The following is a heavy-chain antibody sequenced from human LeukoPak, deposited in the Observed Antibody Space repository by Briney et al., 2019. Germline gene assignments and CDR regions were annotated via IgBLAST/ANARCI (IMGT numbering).Heavy chain of an antibody. CDR2: FDPEDGET. V-gene: IGHV1-24*01. D-gene: IGHD3-10*01. Sequence: ASVKVSCKVSGYTLTGLSMHWVRHATGKGLEWRGGFDPEDGETIYAHKFQGRVTMTEDTSTDTASMVLSSLRSEDTAVYYCATTFGELLSDYWGQGTLVTVSS. CDR3: ATTFGELLSDY. J-gene: IGHJ4*02. CDR1: GYTLTGLS.